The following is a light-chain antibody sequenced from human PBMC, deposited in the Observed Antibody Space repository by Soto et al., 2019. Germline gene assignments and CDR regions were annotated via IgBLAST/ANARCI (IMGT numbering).Light chain of an antibody. CDR2: DVN. CDR1: SSDVGAYNF. Sequence: QSALTQPPSASGSPGQSVTISCTGTSSDVGAYNFVSWYQQHPGKAPKIIIYDVNNRPSGVSNHFSGSKSGNTASLVISGLQANDEADYYCSSYSTTNILVFGSGTKVTVL. CDR3: SSYSTTNILV. J-gene: IGLJ1*01. V-gene: IGLV2-14*01.